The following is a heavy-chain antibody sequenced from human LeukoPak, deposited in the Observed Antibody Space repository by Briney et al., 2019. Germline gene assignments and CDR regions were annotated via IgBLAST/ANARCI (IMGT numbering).Heavy chain of an antibody. V-gene: IGHV3-43D*03. D-gene: IGHD2-15*01. J-gene: IGHJ4*02. CDR2: ISWDGGST. CDR1: GFTFDDYA. CDR3: AKDYCSGGSCYPGY. Sequence: GRSLRLSCAASGFTFDDYAMHWVRQAPGKGLEWVSLISWDGGSTYYADSVKGRFTISRDNSKNSLYLQMNSLRAEDTALYYCAKDYCSGGSCYPGYWGQGTLVTVSS.